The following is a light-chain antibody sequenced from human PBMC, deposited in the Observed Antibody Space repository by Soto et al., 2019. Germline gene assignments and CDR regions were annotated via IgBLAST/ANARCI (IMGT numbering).Light chain of an antibody. CDR1: QSVSGY. CDR3: QQRSNWPLT. J-gene: IGKJ4*01. Sequence: EIVLTQSPATLSLSPGERATLSCRASQSVSGYLVWYQQKPGQAPRLLIYDASNRATGIPARFSGSGSGTDFTLTISSLEPEDFAVYYCQQRSNWPLTFGGGTKVEIK. CDR2: DAS. V-gene: IGKV3-11*01.